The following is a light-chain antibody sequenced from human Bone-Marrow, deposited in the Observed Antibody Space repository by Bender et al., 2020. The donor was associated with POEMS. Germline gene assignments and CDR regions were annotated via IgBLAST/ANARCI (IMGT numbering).Light chain of an antibody. CDR1: SSDVGIYSR. V-gene: IGLV2-23*01. CDR3: CSYAGSRTWV. J-gene: IGLJ3*02. CDR2: EGA. Sequence: QSALTQPASVSASPRQSITISCTGTSSDVGIYSRVSWYQQLPGNAPKLIIYEGAKRPSGVSSRFSASWSGNTTSLTISGLQPEDEAYYLCCSYAGSRTWVFGGGTKLTVL.